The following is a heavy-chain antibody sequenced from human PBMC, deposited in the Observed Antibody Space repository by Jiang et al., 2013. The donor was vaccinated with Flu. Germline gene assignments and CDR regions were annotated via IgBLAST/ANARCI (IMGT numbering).Heavy chain of an antibody. CDR1: GFTFSSYG. Sequence: RSLRLSCAASGFTFSSYGMHWVRQAPGKGLEWVAVIWYDGSNKYYADSVKGRFTISRDNSKNTLYLQMNSLRAEDTAVYYCARSWGGVMVRAPFDYWGQGTLVTVSS. CDR3: ARSWGGVMVRAPFDY. D-gene: IGHD3-10*01. CDR2: IWYDGSNK. V-gene: IGHV3-33*01. J-gene: IGHJ4*02.